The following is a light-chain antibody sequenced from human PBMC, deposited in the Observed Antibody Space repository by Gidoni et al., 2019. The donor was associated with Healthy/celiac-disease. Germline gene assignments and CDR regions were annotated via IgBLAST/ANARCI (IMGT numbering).Light chain of an antibody. CDR1: SSDVGGYNY. CDR2: YVS. Sequence: QSALTQPASVSGSPGQSITISCTGTSSDVGGYNYVSWYQLHPGKAPKLMIYYVSNLHSGVSNRFSGSKSGNTASLTISGLQAEDAADYYCSSYTSSSTLVVFGGGTKLTVL. CDR3: SSYTSSSTLVV. V-gene: IGLV2-14*01. J-gene: IGLJ2*01.